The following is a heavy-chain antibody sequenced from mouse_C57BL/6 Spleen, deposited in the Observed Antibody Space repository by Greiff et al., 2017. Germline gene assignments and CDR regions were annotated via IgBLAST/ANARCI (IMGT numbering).Heavy chain of an antibody. Sequence: QVQLKQSGAELVKPGASVKISCKASGYAFSSYWMNWVKQRPGKGLEWIGQIYPGDGDTNYNGKFKGKATLTADKSSSTAYMQLSSLTSEDSAVYFCARPDYYGSSYVYFDVWGTGTTVTVSS. V-gene: IGHV1-80*01. J-gene: IGHJ1*03. CDR1: GYAFSSYW. D-gene: IGHD1-1*01. CDR2: IYPGDGDT. CDR3: ARPDYYGSSYVYFDV.